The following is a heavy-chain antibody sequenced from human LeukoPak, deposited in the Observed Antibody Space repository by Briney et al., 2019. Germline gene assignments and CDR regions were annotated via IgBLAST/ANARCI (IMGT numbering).Heavy chain of an antibody. D-gene: IGHD3-10*01. V-gene: IGHV4-4*07. CDR3: ARLYYYGSGSYYFDY. Sequence: SETLSLTCTVSGGSISSYYWSWIRQPAGKGLEWIGRIYTSWSTNYNPSLKSRVTMSVDTSKNQFSLKLSSVTAADTAVYYCARLYYYGSGSYYFDYWGQGTLVTVSS. J-gene: IGHJ4*02. CDR1: GGSISSYY. CDR2: IYTSWST.